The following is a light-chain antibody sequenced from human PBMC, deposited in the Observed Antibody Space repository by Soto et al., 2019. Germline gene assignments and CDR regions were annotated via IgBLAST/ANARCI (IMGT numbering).Light chain of an antibody. J-gene: IGLJ3*02. Sequence: LTQPHSVSESPGKTVTISCTRSSGSIGSNYVQWYQQRPGSAPTTVIYEDNQRPSGVPDRFSGSIDSPSNSASLTISGLKTDDEADYYCQSYDSSNRVFGGGTKVTVL. CDR1: SGSIGSNY. CDR3: QSYDSSNRV. CDR2: EDN. V-gene: IGLV6-57*04.